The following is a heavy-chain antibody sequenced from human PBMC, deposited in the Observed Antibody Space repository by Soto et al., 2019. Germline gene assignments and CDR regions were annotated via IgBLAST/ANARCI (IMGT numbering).Heavy chain of an antibody. V-gene: IGHV3-9*01. CDR3: VKDESINWYSGHFRH. J-gene: IGHJ1*01. CDR1: GFTFDDYA. Sequence: RSLRLSCAASGFTFDDYAMHWVRQVPGKGLEWVSGINWNSGSIGYADSVKGRFAISRDNAKNSLHLQMNSLRAEDTAFYYCVKDESINWYSGHFRHWGQGTLVTVSS. CDR2: INWNSGSI. D-gene: IGHD6-13*01.